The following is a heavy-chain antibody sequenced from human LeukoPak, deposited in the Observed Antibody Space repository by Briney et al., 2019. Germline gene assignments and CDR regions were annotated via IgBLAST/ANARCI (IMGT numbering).Heavy chain of an antibody. CDR1: GGSIISYS. Sequence: PSETLSLTCTVSGGSIISYSWSWIRQPPAKGLEWIGYISYSGSTNYNPSLQSRVTMSVNTSKNQFSLRLSSVTAADTAVYYCAREPTLTTFGYWGQGALVTVSS. CDR2: ISYSGST. J-gene: IGHJ4*02. D-gene: IGHD4-17*01. CDR3: AREPTLTTFGY. V-gene: IGHV4-59*01.